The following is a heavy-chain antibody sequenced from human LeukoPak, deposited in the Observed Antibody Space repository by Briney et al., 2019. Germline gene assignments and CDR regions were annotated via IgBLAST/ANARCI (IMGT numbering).Heavy chain of an antibody. D-gene: IGHD2-21*02. J-gene: IGHJ6*02. CDR3: ARGQHILVVTAILEDYYGMDV. V-gene: IGHV3-53*01. Sequence: PGGSLRLSCAASGFTVSSNYMSWVRQAPGKGLEWVSVIYSGGSTYYADSVKGRFTISRDNSKNTLYLQMNSLRAEDTAVYYCARGQHILVVTAILEDYYGMDVWGQGTTVTVSS. CDR2: IYSGGST. CDR1: GFTVSSNY.